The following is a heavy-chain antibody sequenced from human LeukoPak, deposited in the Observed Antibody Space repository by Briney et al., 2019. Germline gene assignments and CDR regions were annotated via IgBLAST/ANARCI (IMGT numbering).Heavy chain of an antibody. CDR3: ATGYCSGGSCYFSFDY. D-gene: IGHD2-15*01. J-gene: IGHJ4*02. Sequence: GGSLRLSCAASGFTFSDYYMNWIRQAPGKGLEWISYISSSGGTIYYADSVKGRFTISRDNAKNSLYLQMNSLRAEDTAVYYCATGYCSGGSCYFSFDYWGQGTLVTVSS. V-gene: IGHV3-11*04. CDR2: ISSSGGTI. CDR1: GFTFSDYY.